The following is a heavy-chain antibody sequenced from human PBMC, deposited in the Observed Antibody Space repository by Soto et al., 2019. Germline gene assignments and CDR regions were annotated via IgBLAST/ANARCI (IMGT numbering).Heavy chain of an antibody. CDR1: GFTFSSYG. D-gene: IGHD3-3*01. CDR2: INSDGSST. V-gene: IGHV3-74*01. CDR3: ARDAYYDFWSGSQGYYYGMDV. J-gene: IGHJ6*02. Sequence: PGGSLRLSFAASGFTFSSYGMHWVRQAPGKGLVWVSRINSDGSSTSYADSVKGRFTISRDNAKNTLYLQMNSLRAEDTAVYYCARDAYYDFWSGSQGYYYGMDVWGQGTTVTVSS.